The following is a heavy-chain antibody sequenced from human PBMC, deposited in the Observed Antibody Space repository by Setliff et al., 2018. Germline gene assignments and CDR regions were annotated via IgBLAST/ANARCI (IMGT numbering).Heavy chain of an antibody. CDR1: GGTFSSYA. CDR2: IIPILGIA. Sequence: SVKVSCKASGGTFSSYAISWVRQAPGQGLEWMGGIIPILGIANYAQKFQGRVTITADKSTSTAYMELSSLRSEDTAVYYCARNGDSSGYSYDAFDIWGQGT. D-gene: IGHD3-22*01. V-gene: IGHV1-69*10. J-gene: IGHJ3*02. CDR3: ARNGDSSGYSYDAFDI.